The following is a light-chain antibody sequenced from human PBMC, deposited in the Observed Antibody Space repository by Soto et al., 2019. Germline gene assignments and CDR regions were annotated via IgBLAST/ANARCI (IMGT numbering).Light chain of an antibody. Sequence: EIVLTQSPATLSLSPGERATLSCGASQSVSSSHLAWYKQKPGLAPRLLIYDASSRATGIPDRFSGSVSGTDFTLTISRLEPEDFAVYYCQQYGSSPQTFGQGTKVEIK. J-gene: IGKJ1*01. CDR3: QQYGSSPQT. CDR1: QSVSSSH. V-gene: IGKV3D-20*01. CDR2: DAS.